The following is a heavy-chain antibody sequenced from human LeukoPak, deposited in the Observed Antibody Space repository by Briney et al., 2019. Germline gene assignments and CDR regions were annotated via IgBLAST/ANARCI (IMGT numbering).Heavy chain of an antibody. CDR3: ASGFGVVTPFDP. CDR2: IYHSGST. V-gene: IGHV4-39*07. D-gene: IGHD3-3*01. CDR1: GGSISSSFYY. J-gene: IGHJ5*02. Sequence: KSSETLSLTCTVSGGSISSSFYYWGWIRQPPGKGLEWIGSIYHSGSTYYNPSLKSRVTISVDTSKNQFSLKLSSVTAADTAVYYCASGFGVVTPFDPWGQGTLVTVSS.